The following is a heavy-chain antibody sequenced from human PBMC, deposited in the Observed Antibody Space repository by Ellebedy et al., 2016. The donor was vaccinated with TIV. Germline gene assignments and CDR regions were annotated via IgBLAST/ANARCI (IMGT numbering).Heavy chain of an antibody. V-gene: IGHV4-39*01. CDR2: MYYTGSG. J-gene: IGHJ5*02. CDR3: ARLLRRFGAVDP. CDR1: GDPISRGSYY. Sequence: SETLSLTCTVSGDPISRGSYYWGWIRQPPGKGLVWIGNMYYTGSGYYNPSLESRVTISVDTSKNQFSLKLTSVTAADTVVYYCARLLRRFGAVDPWGQGTLVTVSS. D-gene: IGHD3-16*01.